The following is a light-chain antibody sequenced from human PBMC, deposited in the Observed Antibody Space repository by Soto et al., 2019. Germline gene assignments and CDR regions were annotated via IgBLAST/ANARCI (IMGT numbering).Light chain of an antibody. CDR2: DAS. Sequence: EIVLTQSPATLSLSPGERATLSCRASQSVSSYLAWYQQKPGQAPRLLIYDASNRATGIPARFSGSGSGTDFTLTITRLEPEDFAVYYCQQYGNSPWTFGQGTKVEAK. CDR1: QSVSSY. V-gene: IGKV3-11*01. CDR3: QQYGNSPWT. J-gene: IGKJ1*01.